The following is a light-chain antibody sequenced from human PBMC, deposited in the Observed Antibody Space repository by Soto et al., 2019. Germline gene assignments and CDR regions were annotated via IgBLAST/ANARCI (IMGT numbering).Light chain of an antibody. V-gene: IGKV3-11*01. CDR1: QSVSRY. CDR2: DAS. J-gene: IGKJ4*01. CDR3: QQRSNWPALT. Sequence: EIVLTQSPATLSLSPGGRATLSCRASQSVSRYLAWYQQKPGRAPRLLIYDASNRATGIPARFSGSGSGTDFTLTISSLEPEDFAVYYCQQRSNWPALTFGGGTKV.